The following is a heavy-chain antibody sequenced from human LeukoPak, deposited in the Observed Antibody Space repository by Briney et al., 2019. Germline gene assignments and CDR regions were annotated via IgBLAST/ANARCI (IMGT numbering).Heavy chain of an antibody. J-gene: IGHJ3*02. CDR1: GGSLSGYY. V-gene: IGHV4-34*01. Sequence: SETLSLTCDVYGGSLSGYYWSWIRQPPGKGLEWIGEINHSGSTNYNPSLKSRVTISVDTSKNQFSLKLSSVTAADTAVYYCARVFDFWSGYKDAFDIWGQGTMVTVSS. CDR2: INHSGST. D-gene: IGHD3-3*01. CDR3: ARVFDFWSGYKDAFDI.